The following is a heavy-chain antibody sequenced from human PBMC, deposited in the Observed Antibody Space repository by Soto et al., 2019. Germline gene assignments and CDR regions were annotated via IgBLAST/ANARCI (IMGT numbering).Heavy chain of an antibody. CDR2: ISGSGGST. D-gene: IGHD6-19*01. CDR1: GFTFSSYV. Sequence: EVQLLESGGGLVQPGGSLRLSCAASGFTFSSYVMSWVRQAPGKGLEWVSAISGSGGSTYYADSVKGRFTISRDNSKSALYRQMNSLRGVDTAGYYCAKGRSGGTVDLFDYWGQGILVTVSS. CDR3: AKGRSGGTVDLFDY. J-gene: IGHJ4*02. V-gene: IGHV3-23*01.